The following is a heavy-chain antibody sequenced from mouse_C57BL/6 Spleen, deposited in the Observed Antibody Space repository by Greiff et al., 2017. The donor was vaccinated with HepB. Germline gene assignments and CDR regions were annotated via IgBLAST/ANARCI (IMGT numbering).Heavy chain of an antibody. D-gene: IGHD2-4*01. Sequence: VKLVESGPELVRPGVSVKISCKGSGYTFTDYAMHWVKQSHAQSLEWIGVISTYYGDASSNQKFKDKATITVDKSSSTAYMELARLTSEDSAVYYCARRDYDWAWFAYWGQGTLVTVAA. CDR1: GYTFTDYA. CDR2: ISTYYGDA. J-gene: IGHJ3*01. V-gene: IGHV1-67*01. CDR3: ARRDYDWAWFAY.